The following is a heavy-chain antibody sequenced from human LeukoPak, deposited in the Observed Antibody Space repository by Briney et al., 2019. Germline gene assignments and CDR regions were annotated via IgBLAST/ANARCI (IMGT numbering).Heavy chain of an antibody. V-gene: IGHV7-4-1*02. CDR3: ARETLGAVGATYWSSGWLDP. CDR2: INTNTGNP. D-gene: IGHD1-26*01. CDR1: GYTFTSYA. J-gene: IGHJ5*02. Sequence: GASVKVSCKASGYTFTSYAMNRVRQAPGQGLEWMGWINTNTGNPTYAQGFTGRFVFSLDTSVSTAYLQISSLKAEDTAVYYCARETLGAVGATYWSSGWLDPWGQGTLVTVSS.